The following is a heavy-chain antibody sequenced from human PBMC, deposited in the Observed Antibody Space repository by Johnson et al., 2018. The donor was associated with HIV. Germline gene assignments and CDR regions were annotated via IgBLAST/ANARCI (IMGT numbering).Heavy chain of an antibody. D-gene: IGHD3-16*01. CDR2: ISYDGSNK. CDR1: GFTFSSYA. V-gene: IGHV3-30*04. J-gene: IGHJ3*02. CDR3: ARGALGDWVDAFDI. Sequence: QVQLVESGGGVVQPGRSLRLSCAASGFTFSSYAMHWVRQAPGTGLEWVAVISYDGSNKYYADSVKGRFTISRDNSKNTLYLQMNSLRAEDTAVFYCARGALGDWVDAFDIWGQGTMVTVSS.